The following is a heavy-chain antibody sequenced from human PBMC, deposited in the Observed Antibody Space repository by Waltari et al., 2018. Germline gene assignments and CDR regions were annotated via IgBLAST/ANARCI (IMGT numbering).Heavy chain of an antibody. J-gene: IGHJ4*02. CDR2: IGPEDGET. Sequence: EVQLVQSGAEVKKPGATVKISCKASGYTFIDYFMHWVQQAPGKGLEWVGRIGPEDGETVYAEKFQGRVPITADTATDTSYLELSSLRSDDTAVYYCAPLPGGSGQTFDYWGQGTLLTVSS. V-gene: IGHV1-69-2*01. CDR3: APLPGGSGQTFDY. D-gene: IGHD3-10*01. CDR1: GYTFIDYF.